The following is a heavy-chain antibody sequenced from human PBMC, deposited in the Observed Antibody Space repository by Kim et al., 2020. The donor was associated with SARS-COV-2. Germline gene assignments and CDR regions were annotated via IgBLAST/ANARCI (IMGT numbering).Heavy chain of an antibody. CDR2: INHSGST. CDR3: ARNILTGYQY. Sequence: SETLSLTCAVYGGSFSGYYWSWIRQPPGKGLEWIGEINHSGSTNYNPSLKSRVTISVDTSKNQFSLKLSSVTAADTAVYYCARNILTGYQYWGQGTLVTVSS. V-gene: IGHV4-34*01. CDR1: GGSFSGYY. D-gene: IGHD3-9*01. J-gene: IGHJ4*02.